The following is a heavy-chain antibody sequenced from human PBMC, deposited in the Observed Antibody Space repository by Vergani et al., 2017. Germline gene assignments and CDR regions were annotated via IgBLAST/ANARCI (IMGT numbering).Heavy chain of an antibody. J-gene: IGHJ3*02. CDR3: ARSFTYYYDSSGYLDAFDI. CDR1: GYSFPSYW. CDR2: IYPGDSDT. V-gene: IGHV5-51*01. Sequence: EVQLVQSGAEVKKPGESLKISCKGSGYSFPSYWIGWVRQMPGKGLQWMGIIYPGDSDTRYSPSFQGQVTISADKSISTAYLQWSSLKASDTAMYYCARSFTYYYDSSGYLDAFDIWGQGTMVTVSS. D-gene: IGHD3-22*01.